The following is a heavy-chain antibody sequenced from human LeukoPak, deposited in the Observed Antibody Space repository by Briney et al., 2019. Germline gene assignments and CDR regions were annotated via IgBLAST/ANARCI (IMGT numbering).Heavy chain of an antibody. D-gene: IGHD5-12*01. J-gene: IGHJ4*02. Sequence: GASVKVSCKASGGTFSSYAISWVRQAPGQGLEWMGGIIPIFGTANYAQKFQGRVTITADESTSTAYMELSSLRSEDTAVYYCAREGGVATITGFDYWGQGTLVTGSS. CDR1: GGTFSSYA. CDR3: AREGGVATITGFDY. V-gene: IGHV1-69*13. CDR2: IIPIFGTA.